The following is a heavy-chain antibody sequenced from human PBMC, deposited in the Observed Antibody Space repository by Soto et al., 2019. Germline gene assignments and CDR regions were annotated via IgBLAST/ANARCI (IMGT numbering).Heavy chain of an antibody. CDR1: GGTFSSYA. Sequence: QVQLVQSGAEVKKPGSSVKVSCKASGGTFSSYAISWVRQAPGQGLEWMGGIIPIFDTADYAQKFQGRVTITADESTNTAYMELSSLRSGDTAVYYCAGHSSGVPGYYYGMDVWGQGTTVTVSS. J-gene: IGHJ6*02. CDR3: AGHSSGVPGYYYGMDV. D-gene: IGHD3-22*01. CDR2: IIPIFDTA. V-gene: IGHV1-69*12.